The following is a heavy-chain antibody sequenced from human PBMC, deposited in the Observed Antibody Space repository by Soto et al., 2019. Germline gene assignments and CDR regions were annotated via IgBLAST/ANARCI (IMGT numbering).Heavy chain of an antibody. CDR1: GYIFTGYY. V-gene: IGHV1-2*04. Sequence: ASVKVSCKASGYIFTGYYMHWVRQAPGQGLEWMGWINPNSGDTNYTQKFQGWVTMTRDTSISTAYMELSRLRSDDTAVYYCAREVRGYYYYYGMDVWGQGTTVTVSS. D-gene: IGHD3-10*01. J-gene: IGHJ6*02. CDR2: INPNSGDT. CDR3: AREVRGYYYYYGMDV.